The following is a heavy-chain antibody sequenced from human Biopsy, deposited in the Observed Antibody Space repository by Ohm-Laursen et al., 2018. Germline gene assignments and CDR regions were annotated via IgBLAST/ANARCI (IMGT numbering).Heavy chain of an antibody. D-gene: IGHD5-12*01. Sequence: PSETLSLTCTVSGCSVSNDYYCCCRRQPPGRGLEWRGNIYYDGITYYNPSLKRRVAISADTPKKQFSLRLTSVTAADTAVYYCARVAGGYAYYYGMDVWGQGTTVIVSS. CDR1: GCSVSNDYY. CDR3: ARVAGGYAYYYGMDV. CDR2: IYYDGIT. J-gene: IGHJ6*02. V-gene: IGHV4-38-2*02.